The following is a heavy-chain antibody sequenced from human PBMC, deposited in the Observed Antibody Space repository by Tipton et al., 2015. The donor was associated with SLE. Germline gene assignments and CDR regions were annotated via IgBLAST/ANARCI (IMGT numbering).Heavy chain of an antibody. J-gene: IGHJ4*02. CDR1: GYSIRSGYY. D-gene: IGHD6-13*01. Sequence: TLSLMCSVSGYSIRSGYYWGWIRQSPGKDLQWIGSVYHTGRTSYNPSLKNRVTISVDTSKNEVSLKVISVTAADTAVYYCARQGIMASAGLGYWGQGTLVTVSS. CDR2: VYHTGRT. CDR3: ARQGIMASAGLGY. V-gene: IGHV4-38-2*02.